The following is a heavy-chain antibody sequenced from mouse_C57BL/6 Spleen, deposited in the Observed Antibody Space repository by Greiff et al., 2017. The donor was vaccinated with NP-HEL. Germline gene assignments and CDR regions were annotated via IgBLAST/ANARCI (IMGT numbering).Heavy chain of an antibody. CDR2: IWGVGST. CDR1: GFSLTSYG. CDR3: ASSTTDGAMDY. D-gene: IGHD1-1*01. V-gene: IGHV2-6*01. Sequence: VQLQQSGPGLVAPSQSLSITCTVSGFSLTSYGVDWVRQSPGKGLEWLGVIWGVGSTNYNSALKSRLSISKDNSKSQVFLKMKSLQTGDTAMYYCASSTTDGAMDYWGQGTSVTVSA. J-gene: IGHJ4*01.